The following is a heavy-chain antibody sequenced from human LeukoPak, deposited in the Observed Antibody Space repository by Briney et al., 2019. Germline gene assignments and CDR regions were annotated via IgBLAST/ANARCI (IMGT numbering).Heavy chain of an antibody. CDR2: INPNSGGT. CDR3: ARDNCSSTSCYRTFDY. CDR1: GYTFTGYY. Sequence: ASVKVSCKASGYTFTGYYMHWVRQAPGQGLEWTGWINPNSGGTNYAQKFQGRVTMTRDTSISTAYMELSRLRSDDTAVYYCARDNCSSTSCYRTFDYWGQGTLVTVSS. D-gene: IGHD2-2*01. J-gene: IGHJ4*02. V-gene: IGHV1-2*02.